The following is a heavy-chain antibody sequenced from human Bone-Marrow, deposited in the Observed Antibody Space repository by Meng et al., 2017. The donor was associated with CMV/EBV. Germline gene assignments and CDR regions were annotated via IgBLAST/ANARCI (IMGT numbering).Heavy chain of an antibody. V-gene: IGHV4-34*01. J-gene: IGHJ5*02. CDR1: GGSFSGYY. CDR3: ARHASGWYRGNWFDP. D-gene: IGHD6-19*01. CDR2: IYYSGST. Sequence: GSLRLSCAVYGGSFSGYYWGWIRQPPGKGLEWIGSIYYSGSTYYNPSLKSRVTISVDTSKNQFSLKLSSVTAADTAVYYRARHASGWYRGNWFDPWGQGTLVTVSS.